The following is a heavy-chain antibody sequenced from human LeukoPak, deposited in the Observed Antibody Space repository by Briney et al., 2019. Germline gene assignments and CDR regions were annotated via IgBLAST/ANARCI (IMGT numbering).Heavy chain of an antibody. Sequence: PSETLSLTCTVSGASIRGSITSGTYYWNWIRQPAGKGLEWIGRMYNSGTTINYIPSLKSRVTISVDTSKNQFSLNVTSVTAADTAVYYCARSTNRVDSWGQGTLVTVSS. J-gene: IGHJ4*02. V-gene: IGHV4-61*02. CDR1: GASIRGSITSGTYY. CDR3: ARSTNRVDS. D-gene: IGHD1-14*01. CDR2: MYNSGTT.